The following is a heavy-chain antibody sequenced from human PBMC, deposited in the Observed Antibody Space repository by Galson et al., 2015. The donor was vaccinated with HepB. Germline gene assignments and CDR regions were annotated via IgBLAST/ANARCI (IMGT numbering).Heavy chain of an antibody. CDR3: ARGNSNYEGYYYYYMDV. CDR2: IIPIFGTA. Sequence: SVKVSCKASGGTFSSYAISWVRQAPGQGLEWMGGIIPIFGTANYAQKFQGRVTITADESTSTAYMELSSLRSEDTAVYHCARGNSNYEGYYYYYMDVWGKGTTVTVSS. V-gene: IGHV1-69*13. D-gene: IGHD4-11*01. CDR1: GGTFSSYA. J-gene: IGHJ6*03.